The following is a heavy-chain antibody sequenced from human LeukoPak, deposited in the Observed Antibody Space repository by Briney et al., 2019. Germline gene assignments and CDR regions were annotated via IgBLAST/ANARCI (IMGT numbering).Heavy chain of an antibody. Sequence: GASVKVSCKASGYTFTNYGITWVRQAPGQGLEWMGWISAHDGTRNYALKHEDRVTMTTDTSTSTAYMELRGLRSDDTAVYYCARRSTLYSSGRFYFDYWGQGTPVTVSS. J-gene: IGHJ4*02. D-gene: IGHD6-19*01. CDR3: ARRSTLYSSGRFYFDY. CDR1: GYTFTNYG. V-gene: IGHV1-18*01. CDR2: ISAHDGTR.